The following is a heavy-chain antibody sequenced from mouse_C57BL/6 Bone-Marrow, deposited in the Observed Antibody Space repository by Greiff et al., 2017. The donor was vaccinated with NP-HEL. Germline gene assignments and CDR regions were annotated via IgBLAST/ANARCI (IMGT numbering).Heavy chain of an antibody. V-gene: IGHV2-9-1*01. CDR1: GFSLTSYA. CDR3: AREGVVAHYYAMDY. CDR2: IWTGGGT. J-gene: IGHJ4*01. D-gene: IGHD1-1*01. Sequence: VKLQESGPGLVAPSQSLSITCTVSGFSLTSYAISWVRQPPGKGLEWLGVIWTGGGTNYNSALKSRLSISKDNSKSQVFLKMNSLQTDDTARYYCAREGVVAHYYAMDYWGQGTSVTVSS.